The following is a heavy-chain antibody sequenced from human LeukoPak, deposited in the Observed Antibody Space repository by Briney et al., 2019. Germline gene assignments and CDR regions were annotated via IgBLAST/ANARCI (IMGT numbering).Heavy chain of an antibody. J-gene: IGHJ4*02. CDR1: GYTFTSYD. D-gene: IGHD6-13*01. V-gene: IGHV1-8*01. CDR3: ARLCFISSWYGGFDY. CDR2: MNPNSGNT. Sequence: ASVKVSCKASGYTFTSYDINWVRQATGQGLEWMGWMNPNSGNTGYAQKFQARVTMTRNTSISTAYMELSSLRSEDTAVYYCARLCFISSWYGGFDYWGRGTLVTVSS.